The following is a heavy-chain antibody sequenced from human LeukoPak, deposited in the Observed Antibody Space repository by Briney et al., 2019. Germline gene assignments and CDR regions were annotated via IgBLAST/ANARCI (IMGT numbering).Heavy chain of an antibody. V-gene: IGHV1-46*01. CDR2: INPSGGST. CDR3: ARDGTYYYDSSGYLFDY. J-gene: IGHJ4*02. CDR1: GYTFTSYY. Sequence: ASVKVSCKASGYTFTSYYMHWVRQAPGQGLEWMEIINPSGGSTSYAQKFQGRVTITADESTSTAYMELSSLRSEDTAVYYCARDGTYYYDSSGYLFDYWGQGTLVTVSS. D-gene: IGHD3-22*01.